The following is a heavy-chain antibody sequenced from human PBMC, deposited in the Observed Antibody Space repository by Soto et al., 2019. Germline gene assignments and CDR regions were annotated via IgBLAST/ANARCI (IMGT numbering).Heavy chain of an antibody. Sequence: GGSLRLSCAASGFTFSDYAMNWVRQAPGKGLEWVSGVSGSGLTTYYADSVRGRFTISRDNSENTLFLQMNNLRAEDTAVYYCAKDQRLYCSGGSCYSFDFWGQGTLVTVSS. CDR3: AKDQRLYCSGGSCYSFDF. CDR1: GFTFSDYA. D-gene: IGHD2-15*01. CDR2: VSGSGLTT. J-gene: IGHJ4*02. V-gene: IGHV3-23*01.